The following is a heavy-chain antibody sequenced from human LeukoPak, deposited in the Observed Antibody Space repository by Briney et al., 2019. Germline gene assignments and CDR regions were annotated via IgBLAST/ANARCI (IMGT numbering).Heavy chain of an antibody. V-gene: IGHV4-59*01. CDR3: ARDYDTTGANWFGP. CDR1: GGSISSYY. CDR2: IYYSGST. D-gene: IGHD3-9*01. J-gene: IGHJ5*02. Sequence: PSETLSLTCTVSGGSISSYYWSWIRQPPGKGLEWIGYIYYSGSTNYNPSLNSRVTISVDRSKNQFSLKLTSVTAADSAMYYCARDYDTTGANWFGPWGQGALVTVSS.